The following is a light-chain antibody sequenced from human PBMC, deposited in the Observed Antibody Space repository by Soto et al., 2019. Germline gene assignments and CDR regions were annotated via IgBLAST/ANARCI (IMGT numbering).Light chain of an antibody. CDR2: DVS. V-gene: IGLV2-11*01. CDR3: CSYAGSYTLYV. CDR1: SSDVGGYNY. Sequence: QSALTQPRSVSGSPGQSVTISCTGTSSDVGGYNYVSWYQQHPGKAPKLMIYDVSKRPSGVPDRFSGSKSGNTASLTISGLHAEYEADYYCCSYAGSYTLYVFGTGTKLTAL. J-gene: IGLJ1*01.